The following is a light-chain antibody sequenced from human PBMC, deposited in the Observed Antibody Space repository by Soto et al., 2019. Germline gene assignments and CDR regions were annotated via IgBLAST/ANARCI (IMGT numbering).Light chain of an antibody. CDR1: RRVDKW. CDR2: EAS. V-gene: IGKV1-5*02. J-gene: IGKJ1*01. CDR3: QQYYSFWT. Sequence: DIQITQSPSTLSASLGDRVTIICRASRRVDKWLAWYQQKSGKAPKLLIYEASHLQSGVPSRFGGSGSGTEFTLTINNLQPEDVATYYCQQYYSFWTFGQGTTVEL.